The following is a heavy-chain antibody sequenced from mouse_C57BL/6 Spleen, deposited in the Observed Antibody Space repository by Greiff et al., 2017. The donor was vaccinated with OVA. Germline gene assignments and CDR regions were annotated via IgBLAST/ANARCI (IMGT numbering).Heavy chain of an antibody. CDR1: GFTFTDYY. D-gene: IGHD2-1*01. CDR3: ARSSNYPYYFDY. V-gene: IGHV7-3*01. J-gene: IGHJ2*01. Sequence: EVQRVESGGGLVQPGGSLSLSCAASGFTFTDYYMSWVRQPPGKALEWLGFIRNKANGYTTEYSASVKGRFTISRDNSQSILYLQMNALRAEDSATYYCARSSNYPYYFDYWGQGTTLTVSS. CDR2: IRNKANGYTT.